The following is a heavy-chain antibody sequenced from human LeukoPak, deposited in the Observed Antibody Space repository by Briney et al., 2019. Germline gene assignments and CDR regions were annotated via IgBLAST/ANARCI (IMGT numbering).Heavy chain of an antibody. CDR3: ARAGSGNSWYFDL. CDR2: IYYSGST. V-gene: IGHV4-39*07. J-gene: IGHJ2*01. D-gene: IGHD2-15*01. CDR1: GGSISSSSYY. Sequence: SETLSLACTVSGGSISSSSYYWGWIRQPPGKGLEWIGSIYYSGSTYYNPSLKSRVTISVDTSKNQFSLKLSSVTAADTAVYCCARAGSGNSWYFDLWGRGTLVTVSS.